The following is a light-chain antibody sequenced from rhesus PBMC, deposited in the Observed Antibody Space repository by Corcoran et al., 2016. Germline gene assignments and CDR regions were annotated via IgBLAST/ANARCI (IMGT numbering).Light chain of an antibody. CDR2: TAS. J-gene: IGKJ1*01. CDR3: QQYSSRPWR. Sequence: DIQMTQSPSSLSASVGDTVTITCRASQGISSCLAWYQQKPGKAPKLRSYTASNLQSGFPSRFSGSGSGTDYTLTSSSLQYEDFATYYCQQYSSRPWRFGQGTKVEIK. CDR1: QGISSC. V-gene: IGKV1-22*01.